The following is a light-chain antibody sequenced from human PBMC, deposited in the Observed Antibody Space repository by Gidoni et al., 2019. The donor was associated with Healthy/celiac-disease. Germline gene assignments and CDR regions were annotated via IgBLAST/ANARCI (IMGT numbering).Light chain of an antibody. CDR2: AAS. Sequence: IWMTQSPSLLSASTGDRVTISCRMSQAISRYLAWYQQKPGKAPELLNYAASTLQSGVPSRFSGSGSGTDFTLTISFLQSEDLATYYCQQYYSFPPTFGQGTKVEIK. V-gene: IGKV1D-8*01. CDR3: QQYYSFPPT. J-gene: IGKJ1*01. CDR1: QAISRY.